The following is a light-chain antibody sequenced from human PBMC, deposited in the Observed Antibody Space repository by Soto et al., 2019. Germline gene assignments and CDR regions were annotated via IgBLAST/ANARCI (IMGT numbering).Light chain of an antibody. Sequence: EIVMTQSPGTLSVYTGERATLSCRASQSVSVNLAWYQQKPGQAPRLLIYGVSTRATGIPARFSGSESGTEFTLTISSLQSEDFAVYYCQQYNDWPFTFGPGTNVDIK. V-gene: IGKV3-15*01. J-gene: IGKJ3*01. CDR2: GVS. CDR3: QQYNDWPFT. CDR1: QSVSVN.